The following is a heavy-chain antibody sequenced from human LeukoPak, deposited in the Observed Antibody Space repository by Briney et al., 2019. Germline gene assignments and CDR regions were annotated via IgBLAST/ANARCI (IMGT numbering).Heavy chain of an antibody. Sequence: SETLSLTCTVSGGSMSNYYWSWIRQPPGKGLEWIGYIYFSGSSNYNPSLKSRVTMSVDTSKNQFSLKLTSVTAADTAVYYCARDRSGYSEYYFDYWGQGSLVTVSS. CDR3: ARDRSGYSEYYFDY. V-gene: IGHV4-59*12. CDR1: GGSMSNYY. D-gene: IGHD5-12*01. CDR2: IYFSGSS. J-gene: IGHJ4*02.